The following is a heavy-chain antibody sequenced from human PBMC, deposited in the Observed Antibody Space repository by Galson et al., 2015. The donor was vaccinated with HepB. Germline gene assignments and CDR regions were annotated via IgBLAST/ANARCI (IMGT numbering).Heavy chain of an antibody. CDR1: GFTFSSYG. CDR3: AKDGVTTSPKACGRIDY. D-gene: IGHD4-17*01. J-gene: IGHJ4*02. Sequence: SLRLSCAASGFTFSSYGMHWVRQAPGKGLEWVAVISYDGSNKYYADSVKGRFTISRDNSKNTLYLQMNSLRAEDTAVYYCAKDGVTTSPKACGRIDYWGQGTLVTVSS. V-gene: IGHV3-30*18. CDR2: ISYDGSNK.